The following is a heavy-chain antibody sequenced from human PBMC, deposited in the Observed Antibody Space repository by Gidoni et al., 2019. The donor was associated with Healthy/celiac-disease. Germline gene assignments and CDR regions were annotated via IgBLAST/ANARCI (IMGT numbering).Heavy chain of an antibody. CDR2: INAGNGNT. CDR1: GYTFTSYA. Sequence: QVQLVQSGAEVKKPGASVKVSCKASGYTFTSYAMHWVRQAPGQRLEWMGWINAGNGNTKYSQKFQGRVTITRDTSASTAYMELSSLRSEDTAVYYCARELESYYDSSGSALDYWGQGTLVTVSS. V-gene: IGHV1-3*01. CDR3: ARELESYYDSSGSALDY. J-gene: IGHJ4*02. D-gene: IGHD3-22*01.